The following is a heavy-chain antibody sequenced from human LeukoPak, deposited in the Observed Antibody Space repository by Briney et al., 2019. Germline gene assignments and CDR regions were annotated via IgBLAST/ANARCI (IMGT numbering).Heavy chain of an antibody. D-gene: IGHD3-10*01. CDR3: ARDRGELLSTHYYYYGMGV. V-gene: IGHV3-30-3*01. Sequence: GGSLRLSCAASGFTFSSYAMHWVRQAPGKGLEWVAVISYDGSNKYYADSVKGRFTISRDNSKNTLHLQMNSLRAEDTAVYYCARDRGELLSTHYYYYGMGVWGQGTTVTVSS. J-gene: IGHJ6*02. CDR2: ISYDGSNK. CDR1: GFTFSSYA.